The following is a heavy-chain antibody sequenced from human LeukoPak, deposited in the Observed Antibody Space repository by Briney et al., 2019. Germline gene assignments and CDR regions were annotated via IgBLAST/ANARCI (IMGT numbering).Heavy chain of an antibody. D-gene: IGHD3-10*01. CDR1: GYTFTGYY. CDR2: INPNSGGT. V-gene: IGHV1-2*02. Sequence: ASVKVSCKASGYTFTGYYMHRVRQAPGQGLEWMGWINPNSGGTNYAQEFQGRVTMTRDTSISTAYMELSRLRSDDTAVYYCARDGSGSYNWFDPWGQGTLVTVSS. CDR3: ARDGSGSYNWFDP. J-gene: IGHJ5*02.